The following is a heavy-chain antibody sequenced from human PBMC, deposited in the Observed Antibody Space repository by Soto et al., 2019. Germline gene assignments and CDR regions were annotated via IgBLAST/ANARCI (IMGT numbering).Heavy chain of an antibody. CDR3: AKLYDSSGYVVGYFDY. D-gene: IGHD3-22*01. J-gene: IGHJ4*02. CDR1: GFTFSSYA. Sequence: GGPLRLSCAASGFTFSSYAMSWVRQAPGKGLEWVSAISGSGGSTYYADSVKGRFTISRDNSKNTLYLQMNSLRAEDTAVYYCAKLYDSSGYVVGYFDYWGQGTLVTVSS. V-gene: IGHV3-23*01. CDR2: ISGSGGST.